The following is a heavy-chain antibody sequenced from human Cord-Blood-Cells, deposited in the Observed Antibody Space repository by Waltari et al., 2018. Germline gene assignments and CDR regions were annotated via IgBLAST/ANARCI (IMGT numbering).Heavy chain of an antibody. V-gene: IGHV3-53*01. CDR2: IDSGGST. D-gene: IGHD6-19*01. CDR1: GFTVSSNY. J-gene: IGHJ4*02. CDR3: TGTEHSGWYYFDY. Sequence: EVQLVESGGGLIQPGGSLRLSCAASGFTVSSNYMSWVRQAPGKGLEWVSGIDSGGSTYYADSVKGRFTISRDNSKNTLYLQMNSLRAEDTAVYYCTGTEHSGWYYFDYWGQGTLVTVSS.